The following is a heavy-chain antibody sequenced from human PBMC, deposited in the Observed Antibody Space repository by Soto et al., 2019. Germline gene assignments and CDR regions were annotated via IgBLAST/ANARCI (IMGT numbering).Heavy chain of an antibody. CDR2: ISYDGSNK. CDR3: AKDRGPPASGVWWELDLGYYYYGMDV. D-gene: IGHD1-26*01. CDR1: GFTFSSYG. J-gene: IGHJ6*02. Sequence: GGSLRLSCAASGFTFSSYGMHWVRQAPGKGLEWVAVISYDGSNKYYADSVKGRFTISRDNSKNTLYLQMNSLRAEDTAVYYCAKDRGPPASGVWWELDLGYYYYGMDVWGQGTTVTVSS. V-gene: IGHV3-30*18.